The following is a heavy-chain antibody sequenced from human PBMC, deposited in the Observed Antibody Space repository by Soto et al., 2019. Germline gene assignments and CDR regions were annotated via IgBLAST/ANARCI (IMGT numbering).Heavy chain of an antibody. Sequence: SETLSLTCAVYCGSFSGYYWSWIRQPPGKGLEWIGEINHSGSTNYNPSLKSRVTMSVDTSKNQFSLKLSSLGSEDTAVYYCARVIHPVVGATSWFDPWGQGTLVTVSS. CDR2: INHSGST. CDR1: CGSFSGYY. V-gene: IGHV4-34*01. D-gene: IGHD1-26*01. J-gene: IGHJ5*02. CDR3: ARVIHPVVGATSWFDP.